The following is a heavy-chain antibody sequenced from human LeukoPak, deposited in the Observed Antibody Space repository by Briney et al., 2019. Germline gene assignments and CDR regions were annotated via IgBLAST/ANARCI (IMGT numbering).Heavy chain of an antibody. J-gene: IGHJ3*02. CDR2: IYTSGST. CDR1: GGSISSYY. Sequence: MSSETLSLTRTVSGGSISSYYWSWIRQPPGKGLEWIGYIYTSGSTNYNPSLKSRVTISVDTSKNQFSLKLSSVTAADTAVYYCARHIRGSGWVSDAFDIWGQGTMVTVSS. V-gene: IGHV4-4*09. CDR3: ARHIRGSGWVSDAFDI. D-gene: IGHD6-19*01.